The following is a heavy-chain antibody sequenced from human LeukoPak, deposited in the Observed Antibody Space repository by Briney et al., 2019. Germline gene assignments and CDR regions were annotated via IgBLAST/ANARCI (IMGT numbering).Heavy chain of an antibody. CDR3: AKESGSYGSGFDY. J-gene: IGHJ4*02. CDR2: IRQDGDTK. D-gene: IGHD1-26*01. V-gene: IGHV3-7*03. CDR1: GFPFNAYW. Sequence: GGSLRLSCAASGFPFNAYWMTWVRQAPGKGLEWVANIRQDGDTKYYVDSVKGRFTISRDNAMNSLYLQMNSLRAEDTALYYCAKESGSYGSGFDYWGQGTLVTVSS.